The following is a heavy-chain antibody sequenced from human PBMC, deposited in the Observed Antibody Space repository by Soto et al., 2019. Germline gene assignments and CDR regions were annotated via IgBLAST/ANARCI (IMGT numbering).Heavy chain of an antibody. CDR3: AKSTPGREDLDS. Sequence: QVHLAESGGGVVQPGGSVGLSCAASEFSFNTYTIHWVRQAPGKGLEWVAVISHDGETKFYADSAKGRFTMSRDNSKNTPYLHMSGLQGDNSATYYCAKSTPGREDLDSWGQGTLVIVSS. CDR2: ISHDGETK. V-gene: IGHV3-30-3*02. D-gene: IGHD7-27*01. J-gene: IGHJ4*02. CDR1: EFSFNTYT.